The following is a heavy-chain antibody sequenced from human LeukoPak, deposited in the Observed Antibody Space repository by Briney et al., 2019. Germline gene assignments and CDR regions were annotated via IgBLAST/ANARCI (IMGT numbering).Heavy chain of an antibody. CDR1: GYTFTSYD. CDR3: ARDSGGTSDWEYYYYYMDV. V-gene: IGHV1-8*01. D-gene: IGHD2/OR15-2a*01. J-gene: IGHJ6*03. Sequence: ASVKVSCKASGYTFTSYDINWVRQATGQGLEWMGWMNPNSGNTGYAQKFQGRVTMTRNTSISTAYMELSSLRSEDTAVYYCARDSGGTSDWEYYYYYMDVWGTGTTVTVSS. CDR2: MNPNSGNT.